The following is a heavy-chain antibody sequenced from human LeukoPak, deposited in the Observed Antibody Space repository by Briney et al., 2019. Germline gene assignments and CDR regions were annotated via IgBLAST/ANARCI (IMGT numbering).Heavy chain of an antibody. V-gene: IGHV3-23*01. Sequence: PGGSLRLSCAASGFTFSSYGMSWVRQAPGKGLEWVSGISGNSGTTYYADSVKGRFTISRDNSKNTLYLQMNSLRAEDTAVYYCAKGPDQHAYYYYYMDVWGKGTTVTISS. CDR2: ISGNSGTT. CDR1: GFTFSSYG. D-gene: IGHD1-14*01. J-gene: IGHJ6*03. CDR3: AKGPDQHAYYYYYMDV.